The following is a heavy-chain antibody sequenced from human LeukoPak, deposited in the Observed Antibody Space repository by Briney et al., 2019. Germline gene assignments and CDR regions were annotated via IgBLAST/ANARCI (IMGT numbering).Heavy chain of an antibody. Sequence: ASVKVSCKASGYTFTSYYMHWVRQAPGQGLEWMGIINPSGGSTSYAQKFQGRVTMTRDMSTSTVYMELSSLRSEDTAVYYCARTAAGYYYGSGSYSFDYWGQGTLVTVSS. D-gene: IGHD3-10*01. J-gene: IGHJ4*02. CDR3: ARTAAGYYYGSGSYSFDY. V-gene: IGHV1-46*01. CDR2: INPSGGST. CDR1: GYTFTSYY.